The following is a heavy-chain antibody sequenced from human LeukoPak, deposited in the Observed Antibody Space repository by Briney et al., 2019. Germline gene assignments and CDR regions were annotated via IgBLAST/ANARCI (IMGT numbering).Heavy chain of an antibody. D-gene: IGHD3-16*02. CDR3: ARVPLRLGELSAFDAFDI. Sequence: PSETLSLTCTVSGGSISSGDYYWSWIRQPPGTGLEWIGYIYHSGSTYYNPSLKSRVTISVDTSKNQFSLKLSSVTAADTAVYYCARVPLRLGELSAFDAFDIWGQGTMVTVSS. J-gene: IGHJ3*02. V-gene: IGHV4-30-4*08. CDR1: GGSISSGDYY. CDR2: IYHSGST.